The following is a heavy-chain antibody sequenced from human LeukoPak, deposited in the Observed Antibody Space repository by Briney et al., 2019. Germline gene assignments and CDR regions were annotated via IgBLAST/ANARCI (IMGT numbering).Heavy chain of an antibody. CDR2: IYYSGST. CDR1: GGSISSYY. Sequence: SETLSLTCTVSGGSISSYYWSWIRQPPGKGLEWIGYIYYSGSTNYNPSLKSRVTISVDTSKNQFSLQLSSVTAADTAVYYCARDRSTMVRGVLYYYYMDVWGKGTTVTVSS. J-gene: IGHJ6*03. V-gene: IGHV4-59*01. D-gene: IGHD3-10*01. CDR3: ARDRSTMVRGVLYYYYMDV.